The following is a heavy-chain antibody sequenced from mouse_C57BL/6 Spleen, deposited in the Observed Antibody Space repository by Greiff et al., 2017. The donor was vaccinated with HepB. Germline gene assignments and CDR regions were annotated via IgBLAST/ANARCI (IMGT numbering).Heavy chain of an antibody. V-gene: IGHV5-17*01. J-gene: IGHJ1*03. CDR3: ARPGGYWYFDV. CDR2: ISSGSSTI. Sequence: EVKLVESGGGLVKPGGSLKLSCAASGFTFSDYGMHWVRQAPEKGLEWVAYISSGSSTIYYADTVKGRFTISRDNAKNTLFVQMTSLRSEDTAMYYCARPGGYWYFDVWGTGTTVTVSS. CDR1: GFTFSDYG.